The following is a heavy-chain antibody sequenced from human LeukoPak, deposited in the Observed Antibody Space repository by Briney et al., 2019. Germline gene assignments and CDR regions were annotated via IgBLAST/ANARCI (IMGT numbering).Heavy chain of an antibody. CDR2: IKLDGSEK. V-gene: IGHV3-7*03. CDR3: AKGADIVATTSDY. J-gene: IGHJ4*02. D-gene: IGHD5-12*01. CDR1: GFTFSSYW. Sequence: GGSLRLSCAASGFTFSSYWMSWVRQAPGKGLEWVANIKLDGSEKCYVDSVKGRFTISRDNSKNTLYLQMNSLRAEDTAVYYCAKGADIVATTSDYWGQGTLVTVSS.